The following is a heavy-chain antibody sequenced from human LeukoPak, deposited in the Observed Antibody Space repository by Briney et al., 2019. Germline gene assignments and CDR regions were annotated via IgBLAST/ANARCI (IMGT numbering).Heavy chain of an antibody. Sequence: PGGSLRLSCAASGFTFSSYAMHWVRQAPGNGLEWVAVISYDGSNKYYADSVKGRFTISRDNSKNTLYLQMNSLRAEDTAVYYCARDQGGPPGANYYYGMDVWGQGTTVTVSS. CDR2: ISYDGSNK. CDR3: ARDQGGPPGANYYYGMDV. D-gene: IGHD7-27*01. J-gene: IGHJ6*02. V-gene: IGHV3-30-3*01. CDR1: GFTFSSYA.